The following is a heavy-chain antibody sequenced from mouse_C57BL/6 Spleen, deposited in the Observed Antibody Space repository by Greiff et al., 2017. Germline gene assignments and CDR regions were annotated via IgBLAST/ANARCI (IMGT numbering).Heavy chain of an antibody. Sequence: EVMLVESEGGLVQPGSSMKLSCTASGFTFSDYYMAWVRQVPEKGLEWVANINYDGSSTYYLDSLKSRFIISRDNAKNILYLQMSSLKSEDTATYYCARGPLLGVWGTGTTVTVSS. CDR1: GFTFSDYY. CDR2: INYDGSST. J-gene: IGHJ1*03. D-gene: IGHD1-1*01. CDR3: ARGPLLGV. V-gene: IGHV5-16*01.